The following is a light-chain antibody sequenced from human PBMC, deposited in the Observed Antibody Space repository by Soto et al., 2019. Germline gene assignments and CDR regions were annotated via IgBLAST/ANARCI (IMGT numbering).Light chain of an antibody. V-gene: IGKV1-5*01. CDR1: QSISSW. Sequence: GDRVTITCRASQSISSWLAWYQQKPGKAPKLLIYDASSLESGVPSRFSGSGSGTEFTLTISSLQPDDFATYYCQQHNSFSITFGQGTRLEIK. J-gene: IGKJ5*01. CDR3: QQHNSFSIT. CDR2: DAS.